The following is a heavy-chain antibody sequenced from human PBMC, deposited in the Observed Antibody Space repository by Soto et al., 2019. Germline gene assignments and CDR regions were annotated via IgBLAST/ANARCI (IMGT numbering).Heavy chain of an antibody. CDR1: GGSISSGGYY. D-gene: IGHD6-6*01. CDR2: IYYSGST. Sequence: PSETLSLTCTVSGGSISSGGYYWSWIRQHPGKGLEWIEYIYYSGSTYYNPSLKSRVTISVDTSKNQFSLKLSSVTAADTAVYYCARDIAGHSSSSTYYYYGMDVWGQGTTVTVS. V-gene: IGHV4-31*03. J-gene: IGHJ6*02. CDR3: ARDIAGHSSSSTYYYYGMDV.